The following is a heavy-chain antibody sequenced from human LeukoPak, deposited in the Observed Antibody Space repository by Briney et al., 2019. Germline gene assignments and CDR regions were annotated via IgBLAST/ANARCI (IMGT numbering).Heavy chain of an antibody. D-gene: IGHD4-17*01. CDR3: ARGRQNYGDYPY. CDR2: LYYGVST. V-gene: IGHV3-53*01. Sequence: GGSLRLSCVVSGFTVSGDYISWFRHAPGKGLEWVSVLYYGVSTFYKDSVKGRFTTSGDNFNNTVYLQMNSLRAEDTAVYYCARGRQNYGDYPYWGQGTLVTVSS. J-gene: IGHJ4*02. CDR1: GFTVSGDY.